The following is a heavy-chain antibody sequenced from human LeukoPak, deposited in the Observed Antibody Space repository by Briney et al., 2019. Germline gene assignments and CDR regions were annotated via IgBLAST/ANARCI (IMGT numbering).Heavy chain of an antibody. CDR1: GYTFTSYG. V-gene: IGHV1-18*01. CDR3: ARVGTAMVSGDY. D-gene: IGHD5-18*01. J-gene: IGHJ4*02. Sequence: ASVKVSCKASGYTFTSYGISWVRQAPGQGLEWMGWISAYNGNTNYAQKFQGRVTITRDTSASTAYMELSSLRSEDTAVYYCARVGTAMVSGDYWGQGTLVTVSS. CDR2: ISAYNGNT.